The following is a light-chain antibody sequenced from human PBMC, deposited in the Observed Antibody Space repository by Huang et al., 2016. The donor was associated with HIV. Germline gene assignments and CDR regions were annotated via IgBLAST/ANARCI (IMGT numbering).Light chain of an antibody. CDR3: QQYKYWPRA. Sequence: EIVMTQSPATLSVSPGERATLSCRASQSFASNLAWFQQKPGQAPRLLIFDTSTRATGIPARFSGSGSGTEFTLTISSLQSEDFAVYYCQQYKYWPRAFGQGTKVEIK. CDR1: QSFASN. J-gene: IGKJ1*01. V-gene: IGKV3-15*01. CDR2: DTS.